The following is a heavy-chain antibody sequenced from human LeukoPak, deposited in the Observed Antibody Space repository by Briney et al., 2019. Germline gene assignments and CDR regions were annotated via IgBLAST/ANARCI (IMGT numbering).Heavy chain of an antibody. Sequence: GGSLRLSCAASGFTFSDYYMSWIRQAPGKGLEWVSYISSSGSTIYYADSVKGRFTISRDNAKNSLYLQMNSLRAEDTAVYYCAKVQWLVLSGWFDPWGQGTLVTVSS. CDR3: AKVQWLVLSGWFDP. V-gene: IGHV3-11*04. D-gene: IGHD6-19*01. J-gene: IGHJ5*02. CDR2: ISSSGSTI. CDR1: GFTFSDYY.